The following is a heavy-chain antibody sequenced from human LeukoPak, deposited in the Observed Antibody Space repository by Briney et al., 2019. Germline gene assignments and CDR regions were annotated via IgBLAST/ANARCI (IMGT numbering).Heavy chain of an antibody. CDR3: AKDQGRSVAVIDY. CDR2: ISWNSGSI. J-gene: IGHJ4*02. V-gene: IGHV3-9*01. Sequence: GRSLRLSCAASGFTFDDYAMHWVRQAPGKGLEWVSGISWNSGSIGYADSVKGRFTISRDNAKNSLYLQMNSLRAEDTALYYCAKDQGRSVAVIDYWGQGTLVTVSS. CDR1: GFTFDDYA. D-gene: IGHD2-21*01.